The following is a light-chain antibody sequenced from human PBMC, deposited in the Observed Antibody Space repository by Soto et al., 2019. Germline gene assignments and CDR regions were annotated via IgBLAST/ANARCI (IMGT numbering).Light chain of an antibody. CDR3: QQYNNWPET. J-gene: IGKJ1*01. CDR1: QSVSSN. CDR2: AAS. V-gene: IGKV3-15*01. Sequence: IVMTQSPATLSVSPGERATLSCRASQSVSSNLAWYQQKPGQAPRLLIYAASTRATGIPARFSGSGSGTEFTLPISSLQSEDFAVYYCQQYNNWPETFGQGTKVEIK.